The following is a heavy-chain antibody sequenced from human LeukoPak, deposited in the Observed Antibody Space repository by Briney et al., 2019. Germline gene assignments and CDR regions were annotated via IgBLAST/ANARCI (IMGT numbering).Heavy chain of an antibody. V-gene: IGHV1-8*03. Sequence: ASVKVSCKASGYTFTSYDINWVRQATGQGLEWMGWMNPNSGNTGYAQKFQGRVTITRNTSISTAYMELSSLRSEDTAVYYCARGPYTAMVELLTGAVPYYFDYWGQGTLVTVSS. CDR1: GYTFTSYD. D-gene: IGHD5-18*01. J-gene: IGHJ4*02. CDR2: MNPNSGNT. CDR3: ARGPYTAMVELLTGAVPYYFDY.